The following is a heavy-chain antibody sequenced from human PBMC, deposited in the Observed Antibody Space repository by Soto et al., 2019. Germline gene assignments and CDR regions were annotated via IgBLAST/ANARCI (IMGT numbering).Heavy chain of an antibody. CDR1: GFTFSNNA. Sequence: EVQLLESGGGLVQPGGSLRLSCAASGFTFSNNAMSWVRQAPGKGLEWVSAISDGGGSTYYADSVKGRLTISRDNSKNTLYLQMNSLRAEDTAVYYCARDRFRFAHSGSSCDYWGQGTLVTVSS. J-gene: IGHJ4*02. D-gene: IGHD1-26*01. CDR3: ARDRFRFAHSGSSCDY. CDR2: ISDGGGST. V-gene: IGHV3-23*01.